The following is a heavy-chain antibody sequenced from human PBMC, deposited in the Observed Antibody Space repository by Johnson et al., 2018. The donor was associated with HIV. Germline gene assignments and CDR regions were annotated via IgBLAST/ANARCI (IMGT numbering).Heavy chain of an antibody. D-gene: IGHD4-17*01. CDR3: ARELEFGDLRKNGAFDI. Sequence: QVQLVESGGGLVQPGGSLRLSCAASGFTFSSYAMHWVRQAPGKGLEWVAVISYDGSNKYYADSVKGRFTISRDNSKNTLYLQMNSLRAEDTAVYYCARELEFGDLRKNGAFDIWGQGTMVTVSS. V-gene: IGHV3-30-3*01. CDR1: GFTFSSYA. J-gene: IGHJ3*02. CDR2: ISYDGSNK.